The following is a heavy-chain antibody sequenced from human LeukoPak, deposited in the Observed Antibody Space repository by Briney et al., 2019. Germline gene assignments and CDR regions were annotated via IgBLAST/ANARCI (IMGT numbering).Heavy chain of an antibody. V-gene: IGHV3-23*01. J-gene: IGHJ4*02. D-gene: IGHD3-22*01. Sequence: QSGGSLRLSCAASGFTFSSYAMSWVRQAPGKGLEWVSAISGSGGSTYYADSVKGRFTISRDNSKNTLYLQMNSLRAEDTAVYYCAKPPVYYDSVDYWGQGTLVTVSS. CDR2: ISGSGGST. CDR1: GFTFSSYA. CDR3: AKPPVYYDSVDY.